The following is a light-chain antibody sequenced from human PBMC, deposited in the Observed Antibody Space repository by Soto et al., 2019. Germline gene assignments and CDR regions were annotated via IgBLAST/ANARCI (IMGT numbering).Light chain of an antibody. V-gene: IGKV3-20*01. CDR3: QQYGSSQWT. J-gene: IGKJ1*01. CDR2: DAS. CDR1: QSVSSSY. Sequence: EIVLTQSPGTLSLSPGERATLSCGASQSVSSSYLAWYQQKPGQAPRLLIYDASSRATGIPDRFSGSGSGTDFTLTISRLEPEDFAVYYCQQYGSSQWTFGQGTKVELK.